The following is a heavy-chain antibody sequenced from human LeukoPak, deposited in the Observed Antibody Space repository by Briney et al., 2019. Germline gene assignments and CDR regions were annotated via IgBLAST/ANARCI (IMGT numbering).Heavy chain of an antibody. V-gene: IGHV1-2*02. D-gene: IGHD4-17*01. J-gene: IGHJ4*02. CDR1: GYTFTGYY. Sequence: ASVKVSCKASGYTFTGYYMHWVRQAPGRGLEWMGWINPNSGGTNYAQKFQGRVTMTTDTSTSTAYMELRSLRSDDTAVYYCARDRFTRGVTTYLFDYWGQGTLVTVSS. CDR2: INPNSGGT. CDR3: ARDRFTRGVTTYLFDY.